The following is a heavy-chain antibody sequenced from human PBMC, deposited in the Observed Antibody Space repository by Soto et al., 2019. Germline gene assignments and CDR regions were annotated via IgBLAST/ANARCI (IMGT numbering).Heavy chain of an antibody. D-gene: IGHD2-15*01. CDR2: IYYVGNA. CDR1: GDSITKSVYY. V-gene: IGHV4-39*01. CDR3: ARVPYYGSGGDGPYFFDY. J-gene: IGHJ4*02. Sequence: SETLSLTCTVSGDSITKSVYYWAWVRQTPGKGLEWIASIYYVGNAYYNPSLQSRVTISVDASKNQFSLELQSVTAADSAVYYCARVPYYGSGGDGPYFFDYWGQGTLVTVSS.